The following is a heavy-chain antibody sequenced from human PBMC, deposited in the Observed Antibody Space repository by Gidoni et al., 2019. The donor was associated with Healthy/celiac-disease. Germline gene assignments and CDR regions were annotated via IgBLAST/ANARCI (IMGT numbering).Heavy chain of an antibody. J-gene: IGHJ6*02. D-gene: IGHD3-9*01. CDR3: ARDRGVLRYFDWLEGGGMDV. V-gene: IGHV3-21*01. Sequence: EVQLVESGGGLVKPGGSLRLSCAASGFTFSSYSMNWVRQAPGKGLEWVSSISSSSRYIYYADSVKGRFTISRDNAKNSLDLQMNSLRAEDTAVYYCARDRGVLRYFDWLEGGGMDVWGQGTTVTVSS. CDR2: ISSSSRYI. CDR1: GFTFSSYS.